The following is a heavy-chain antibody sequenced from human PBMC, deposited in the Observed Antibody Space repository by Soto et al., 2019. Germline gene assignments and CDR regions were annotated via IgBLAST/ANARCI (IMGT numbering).Heavy chain of an antibody. D-gene: IGHD3-22*01. Sequence: PGGSLRLSCAASGFTFSSYSMNWVRQAPGKGLEWVSYISSSSSTIYYADSVKGRFTISRDNAKNSLYLQMNSLRDEDTAVYYCARGRDYYDSSGYQYFDYWGQGTLVTVSS. J-gene: IGHJ4*02. CDR3: ARGRDYYDSSGYQYFDY. CDR1: GFTFSSYS. V-gene: IGHV3-48*02. CDR2: ISSSSSTI.